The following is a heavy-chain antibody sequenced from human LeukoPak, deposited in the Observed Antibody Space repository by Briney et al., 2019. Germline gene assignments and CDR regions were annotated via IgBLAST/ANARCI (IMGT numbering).Heavy chain of an antibody. J-gene: IGHJ4*02. D-gene: IGHD3-9*01. V-gene: IGHV4-39*01. Sequence: SETLSLTCTVSGGSISSSSYYWGWIRQPPGKGLEWIGSIYYSGSTYYNPSLKSRVTISVDTSKNQFSLKLSSVTAADMAVYYCARLPYYDILTGYFPYYFDYWGQGTLVTVSS. CDR2: IYYSGST. CDR3: ARLPYYDILTGYFPYYFDY. CDR1: GGSISSSSYY.